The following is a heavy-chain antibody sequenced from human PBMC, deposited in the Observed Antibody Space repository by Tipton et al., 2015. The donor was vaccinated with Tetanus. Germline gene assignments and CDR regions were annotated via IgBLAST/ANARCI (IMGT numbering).Heavy chain of an antibody. Sequence: QLVQSGAEVKKPGESLKISCKGSGYSFTSYWIGWVRQMPGKGLEWMGRIDPSDSYTNYSPSFQGHVTISADKSISTAYLQWSSLKASDPAMYYCARPGAAAAPYYFDYWGQGTLVTVSS. CDR2: IDPSDSYT. CDR1: GYSFTSYW. J-gene: IGHJ4*02. D-gene: IGHD6-13*01. CDR3: ARPGAAAAPYYFDY. V-gene: IGHV5-10-1*01.